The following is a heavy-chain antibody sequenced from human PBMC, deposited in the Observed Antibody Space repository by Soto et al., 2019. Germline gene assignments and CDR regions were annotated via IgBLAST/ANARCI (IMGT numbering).Heavy chain of an antibody. CDR1: GGSISSGDYY. D-gene: IGHD6-13*01. CDR3: AREMFSPTWYPGD. Sequence: QVQLQESGPGLVRPSQTLSLTCTVSGGSISSGDYYWSWIRQHPGRGLEWIGYVYYSGITFYNPSLNSRLTISVHTSKNQFYLSLGSVTAADAAVYYCAREMFSPTWYPGDWGQGTLVTVSS. J-gene: IGHJ4*02. V-gene: IGHV4-31*03. CDR2: VYYSGIT.